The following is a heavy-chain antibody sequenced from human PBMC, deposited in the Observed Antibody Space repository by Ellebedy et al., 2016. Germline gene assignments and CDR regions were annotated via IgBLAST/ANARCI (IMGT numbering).Heavy chain of an antibody. CDR2: IKQDGSQI. V-gene: IGHV3-7*01. D-gene: IGHD6-19*01. CDR1: GSTLSRYW. CDR3: AGGSGWLCDQ. J-gene: IGHJ4*02. Sequence: GESLKISCAASGSTLSRYWMSWFRQPPGKGLEWVANIKQDGSQIQYVDSVKGRFTISRDNAKNSLYLQMNSLRAEETAVYYCAGGSGWLCDQWGQGTLVTVSS.